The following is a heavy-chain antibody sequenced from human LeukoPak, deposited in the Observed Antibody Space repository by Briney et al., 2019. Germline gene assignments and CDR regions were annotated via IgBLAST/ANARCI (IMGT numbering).Heavy chain of an antibody. J-gene: IGHJ4*02. Sequence: TSETLSLTCTVSGGSISSSSYYWGWIRQPPGKGLEWIGSIYYSGSTYYNPSLKSRVTISVDTSKNQFSLKLSSVTAADTAVYYCARGSRALYDFWSGYYLGYWGQGTLATVSS. CDR1: GGSISSSSYY. V-gene: IGHV4-39*07. D-gene: IGHD3-3*01. CDR2: IYYSGST. CDR3: ARGSRALYDFWSGYYLGY.